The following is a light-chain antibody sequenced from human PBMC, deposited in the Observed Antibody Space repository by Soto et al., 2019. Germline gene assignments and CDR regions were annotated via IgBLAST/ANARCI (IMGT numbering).Light chain of an antibody. J-gene: IGKJ5*01. V-gene: IGKV1-39*01. CDR2: AAS. Sequence: DIQMTQSPSSLSASVGDRVTITCRASESIARHLNWYQQKPGRAPNLLIYAASSLQNGVPSRFRGGGSGTDFTLTISNLQPEDVATYYCQQTYSTLSSTFGQGTRLEIK. CDR3: QQTYSTLSST. CDR1: ESIARH.